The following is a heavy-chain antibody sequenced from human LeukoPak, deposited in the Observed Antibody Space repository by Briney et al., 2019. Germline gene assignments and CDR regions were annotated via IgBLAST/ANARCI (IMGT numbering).Heavy chain of an antibody. Sequence: SETLSLTCTVSGDSMSSSSYYWGWIRQPPGKGLEWIASIYYSGSTFYNPSLRSRVTISVDKSRNRFSLRLSSVTASDTSVYYCARHGIDNYDPSAYSNWFDPWGQGTLVTVSS. D-gene: IGHD3-22*01. J-gene: IGHJ5*01. CDR2: IYYSGST. V-gene: IGHV4-39*01. CDR3: ARHGIDNYDPSAYSNWFDP. CDR1: GDSMSSSSYY.